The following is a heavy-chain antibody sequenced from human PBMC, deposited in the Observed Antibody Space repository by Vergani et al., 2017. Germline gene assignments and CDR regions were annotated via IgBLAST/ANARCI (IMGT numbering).Heavy chain of an antibody. CDR3: ARARKFRFGVVWENWFDP. V-gene: IGHV3-74*02. CDR1: GITFWKFG. CDR2: MNGDGDTI. Sequence: EVDLVESGGGLAQPGGSLRLSCEASGITFWKFGMHWVRQGPGKGLEWVSGMNGDGDTISYADSVKGRFTISRDNAKNTLFLQMNSLRAEDTAVYYCARARKFRFGVVWENWFDPWGQGTLVTVSS. D-gene: IGHD3-3*01. J-gene: IGHJ5*02.